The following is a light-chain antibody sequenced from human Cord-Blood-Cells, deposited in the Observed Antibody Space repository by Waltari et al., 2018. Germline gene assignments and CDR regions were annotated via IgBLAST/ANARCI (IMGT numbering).Light chain of an antibody. J-gene: IGKJ3*01. V-gene: IGKV3-15*01. CDR1: QSVSSN. Sequence: EIVMTQSPATLSVSPGDRATLSCRASQSVSSNLAWYQQNPGQAPRHLIYGSSTRATDIPARFSGSGSGTEFNLTLSILQSEDFAVYYCQQYNNWPTFGPGTKVDIK. CDR2: GSS. CDR3: QQYNNWPT.